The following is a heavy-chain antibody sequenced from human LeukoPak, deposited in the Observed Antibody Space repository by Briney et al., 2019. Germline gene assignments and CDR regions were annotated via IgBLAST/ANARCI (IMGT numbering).Heavy chain of an antibody. CDR1: GFTFSSYG. J-gene: IGHJ4*02. CDR2: IWYGGSNK. D-gene: IGHD4-11*01. CDR3: AAGLQCNY. V-gene: IGHV3-33*08. Sequence: GGSLRLSCAASGFTFSSYGMHWVRQAPGKGLEWVAVIWYGGSNKYYADSVKGRFTISRDNSKNTLYLQMNSLRAEDTAVYYCAAGLQCNYWGQGTLVTVSS.